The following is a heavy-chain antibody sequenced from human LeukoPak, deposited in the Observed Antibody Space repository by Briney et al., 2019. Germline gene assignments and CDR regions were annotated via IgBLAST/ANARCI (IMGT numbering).Heavy chain of an antibody. CDR1: GFTFSSYG. CDR3: AKVLLWFGEKPGAYMDV. V-gene: IGHV3-30*02. CDR2: IRYDGSNK. J-gene: IGHJ6*03. D-gene: IGHD3-10*01. Sequence: PGGSLRLSCAASGFTFSSYGMHWVRQAPGKGLEWVAFIRYDGSNKYYADSVKGRFTISRDNSKNTLYLQMNSLRAEDTAVYYCAKVLLWFGEKPGAYMDVWGKGTTVTISS.